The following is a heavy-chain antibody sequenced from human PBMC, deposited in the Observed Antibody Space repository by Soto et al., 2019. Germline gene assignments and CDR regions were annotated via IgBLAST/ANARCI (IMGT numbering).Heavy chain of an antibody. Sequence: SETLCVTCTVAWGYIRSSSYYRSRISQPPGKGLEWIGSIYYSGSTYYNPSLKSRVTISVDTSKNQFPLKLSSVTDADTVLYYCARGLSVAGTSFWVQGTLVTVSP. CDR2: IYYSGST. CDR3: ARGLSVAGTSF. D-gene: IGHD6-19*01. J-gene: IGHJ4*02. V-gene: IGHV4-39*01. CDR1: WGYIRSSSYY.